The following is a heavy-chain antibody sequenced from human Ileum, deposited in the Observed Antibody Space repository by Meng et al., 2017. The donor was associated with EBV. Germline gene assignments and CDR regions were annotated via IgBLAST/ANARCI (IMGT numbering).Heavy chain of an antibody. V-gene: IGHV1-3*04. Sequence: VQLVQSGAEVKKPGASMKLSCKASGYTFTRYPIHWVRQAPGQRPEWMGWINTDNGETEFSQKFQGRVTITRDTSATTAYMELISLRSEDTAVYYCASRPGFNIGPFNFWGQGTLVTVSS. CDR1: GYTFTRYP. CDR3: ASRPGFNIGPFNF. CDR2: INTDNGET. D-gene: IGHD3/OR15-3a*01. J-gene: IGHJ4*02.